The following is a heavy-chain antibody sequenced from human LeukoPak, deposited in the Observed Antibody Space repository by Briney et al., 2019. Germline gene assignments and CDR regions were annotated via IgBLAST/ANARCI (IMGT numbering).Heavy chain of an antibody. J-gene: IGHJ4*02. CDR2: IRSKAYGGTT. CDR1: GFTFGDYA. V-gene: IGHV3-49*04. Sequence: GGSLRLSCTASGFTFGDYAMSWVRQAPGKGLEWVGFIRSKAYGGTTEYAASVKGRFTISRDDSKSIAYLQMNRLKTEDTAVYYCTRDILPSEYSGSLPDYWGQGTLVTVSS. CDR3: TRDILPSEYSGSLPDY. D-gene: IGHD1-26*01.